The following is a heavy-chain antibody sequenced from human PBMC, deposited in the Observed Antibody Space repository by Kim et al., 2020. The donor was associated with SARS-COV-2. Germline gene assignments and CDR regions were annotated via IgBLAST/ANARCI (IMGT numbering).Heavy chain of an antibody. J-gene: IGHJ4*02. D-gene: IGHD1-26*01. CDR3: TTDWGVGATFFDF. Sequence: YAAPVKGSFTMSRDDSKNTLNLEMDSLKTEDTAVYYCTTDWGVGATFFDFWGQGTLVTVSS. V-gene: IGHV3-15*01.